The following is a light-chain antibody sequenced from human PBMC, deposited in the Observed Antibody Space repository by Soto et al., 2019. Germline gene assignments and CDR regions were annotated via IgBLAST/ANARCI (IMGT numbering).Light chain of an antibody. V-gene: IGKV3-20*01. CDR2: GAS. Sequence: EIVLTQSPGTLSLSPGERATLSCRASQSVSSSYLAWYHQKPGQAPRLLIYGASSRATGIRDRFIVSASGTNFTLTISRLEPEDFAVYYCQHYGTSALFGPGTKVDIK. CDR3: QHYGTSAL. CDR1: QSVSSSY. J-gene: IGKJ3*01.